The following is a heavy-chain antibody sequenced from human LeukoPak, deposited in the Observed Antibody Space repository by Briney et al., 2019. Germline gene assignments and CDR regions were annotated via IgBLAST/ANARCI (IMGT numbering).Heavy chain of an antibody. CDR2: IKQDGSEK. V-gene: IGHV3-7*03. D-gene: IGHD1-1*01. CDR3: AKATGTLGN. J-gene: IGHJ4*02. Sequence: PGGSLRLSCAASGFTFSSYWMTWVRQAPGKGLEWVANIKQDGSEKYYVDSVKGRFTISRDNAKNSLYLQMNSLTAEDTAIYYCAKATGTLGNWGQGILVTVSS. CDR1: GFTFSSYW.